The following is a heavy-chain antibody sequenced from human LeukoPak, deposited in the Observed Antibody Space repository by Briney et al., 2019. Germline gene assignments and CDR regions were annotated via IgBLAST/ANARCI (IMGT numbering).Heavy chain of an antibody. CDR3: ARVGYVSAWYPFDY. CDR2: VNHSGST. D-gene: IGHD6-19*01. Sequence: FTSYYMHWIRQTPGKGLEWIGEVNHSGSTNYNPSLKSRVTISIDTSKNQFSLKLSSVTAADTAVYYCARVGYVSAWYPFDYWGQGTPVIVSS. V-gene: IGHV4-34*01. J-gene: IGHJ4*02. CDR1: FTSYY.